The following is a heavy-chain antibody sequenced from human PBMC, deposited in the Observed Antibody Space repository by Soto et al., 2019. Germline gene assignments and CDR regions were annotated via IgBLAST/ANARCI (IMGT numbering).Heavy chain of an antibody. CDR3: AKGNLDDGEPSVFDP. CDR2: ISGSGGST. V-gene: IGHV3-23*01. CDR1: GFTFSSYA. Sequence: EVQLLESGGGLVQPGGSLRLSCAASGFTFSSYAMSWVRQAPGKGLEWVSAISGSGGSTYYADSVKGRFTISRDNSQNTLYLQMNSLRAEYTAVYYCAKGNLDDGEPSVFDPWGQGTLVTVSS. J-gene: IGHJ5*02. D-gene: IGHD4-17*01.